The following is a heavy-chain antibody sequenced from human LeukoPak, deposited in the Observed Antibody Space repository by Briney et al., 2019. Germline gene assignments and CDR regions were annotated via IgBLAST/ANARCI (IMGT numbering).Heavy chain of an antibody. CDR1: GGTFSSYA. CDR2: IIPILGIA. Sequence: ASVKVSCKASGGTFSSYAISWVRQAPGQGLEWMGRIIPILGIANYAQKFQGRVTITTDESTSTAYMELSSLRSEDTAVYYCARDSRGVLHSPLVAFDIWGQGTMVTVSS. V-gene: IGHV1-69*04. CDR3: ARDSRGVLHSPLVAFDI. J-gene: IGHJ3*02. D-gene: IGHD2/OR15-2a*01.